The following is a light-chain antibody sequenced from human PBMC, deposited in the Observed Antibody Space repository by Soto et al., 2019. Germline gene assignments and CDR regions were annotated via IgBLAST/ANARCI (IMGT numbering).Light chain of an antibody. J-gene: IGKJ1*01. V-gene: IGKV3-20*01. CDR2: SAS. CDR1: QNLGTLY. Sequence: EIVLTQSPGTLSLSPGERGTLSCRASQNLGTLYLAWFQQKSGQAPRLLIYSASRRATGIPDRFSGSGSGTDFTLTISRLEPEDFAVYYCQQYDSSWTFGQGTKVDI. CDR3: QQYDSSWT.